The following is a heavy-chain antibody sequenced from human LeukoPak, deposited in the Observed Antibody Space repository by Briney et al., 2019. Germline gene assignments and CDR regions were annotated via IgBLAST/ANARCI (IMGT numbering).Heavy chain of an antibody. CDR3: ARGEVLWFGEGPYYYYYMDV. V-gene: IGHV4-38-2*02. D-gene: IGHD3-10*01. Sequence: KTSETLSLTCTVSGYSISSGYYWGWIRQPPGKGLEWIGSIYHSGSTSYNPSLKSRVTISVDTSKNQFSLNLSSVTGADTAVYYCARGEVLWFGEGPYYYYYMDVWGKGTTVTISS. CDR1: GYSISSGYY. J-gene: IGHJ6*03. CDR2: IYHSGST.